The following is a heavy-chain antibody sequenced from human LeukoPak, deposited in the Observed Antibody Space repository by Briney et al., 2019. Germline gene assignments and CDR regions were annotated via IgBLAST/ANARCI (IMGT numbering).Heavy chain of an antibody. J-gene: IGHJ5*02. CDR3: ARPHCSSTDCHPPEWFDP. CDR1: GYTFTNYD. Sequence: ASVRVSCKTSGYTFTNYDINWVRQATGQGLEWMGWMNPNSGNAGYAQKFQGRVTMTRNTSISTAYMELSSLRSEDTAVYYCARPHCSSTDCHPPEWFDPWGQGTLVTVSS. V-gene: IGHV1-8*01. CDR2: MNPNSGNA. D-gene: IGHD2-2*01.